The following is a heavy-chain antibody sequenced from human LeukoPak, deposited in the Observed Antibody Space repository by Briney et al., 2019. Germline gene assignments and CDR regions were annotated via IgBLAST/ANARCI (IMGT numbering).Heavy chain of an antibody. V-gene: IGHV4-59*01. D-gene: IGHD6-13*01. CDR3: ARDKGAAAGPDSWYFDL. J-gene: IGHJ2*01. Sequence: DPSETLSLTCTVSGGSISSYYWSWIRQPPGKGLEWIGYIYYSGSTNYNPSLKSRVTISVDTSKNQFSLKLSSVTAADTAVYYCARDKGAAAGPDSWYFDLWGRGTLVTVSS. CDR2: IYYSGST. CDR1: GGSISSYY.